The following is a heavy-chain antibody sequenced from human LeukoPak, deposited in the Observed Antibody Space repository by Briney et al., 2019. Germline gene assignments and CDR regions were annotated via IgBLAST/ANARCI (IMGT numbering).Heavy chain of an antibody. D-gene: IGHD4-23*01. J-gene: IGHJ5*02. V-gene: IGHV3-74*01. CDR3: VRDGGNYWFDP. CDR1: GFTFSTYW. CDR2: ISSDGTNT. Sequence: GGSLRLSCAASGFTFSTYWMHWVRQAPGKGLVWVSRISSDGTNTGYADSVKGRFTISRDNVKNTVYLQMNSLRAEDTAVYYCVRDGGNYWFDPWGQGTLVTVSS.